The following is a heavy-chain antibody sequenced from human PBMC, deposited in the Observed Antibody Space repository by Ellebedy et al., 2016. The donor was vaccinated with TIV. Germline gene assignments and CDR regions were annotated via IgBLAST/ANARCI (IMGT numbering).Heavy chain of an antibody. Sequence: GGSLRLSXAASGFTFSSYAMSWVRQAPGKGLQWVSSITGSGDSTYSADSVKGRFTISRDNSKNTLYLQMNSLRAEDTAVYYCAKTSVAGDYWGQGTLVTVSS. CDR1: GFTFSSYA. CDR2: ITGSGDST. D-gene: IGHD6-19*01. CDR3: AKTSVAGDY. V-gene: IGHV3-23*01. J-gene: IGHJ4*02.